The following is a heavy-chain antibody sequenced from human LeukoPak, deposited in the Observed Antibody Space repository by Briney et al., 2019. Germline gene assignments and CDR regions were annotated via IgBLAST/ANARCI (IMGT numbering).Heavy chain of an antibody. CDR2: ISAYNGNT. CDR1: AYTFTSYG. V-gene: IGHV1-18*01. Sequence: ASGTVACKASAYTFTSYGISWVRQAPGQGLEWMGWISAYNGNTEYAQKLQGRVTMTTDTSTSTAYLELRSLRSDDTAVYYCARVTQTDYDFDYWGQGTLVTVSS. J-gene: IGHJ4*02. CDR3: ARVTQTDYDFDY. D-gene: IGHD4-17*01.